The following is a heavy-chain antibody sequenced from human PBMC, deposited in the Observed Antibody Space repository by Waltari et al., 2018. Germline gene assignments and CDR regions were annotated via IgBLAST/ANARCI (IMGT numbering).Heavy chain of an antibody. CDR1: GFTFSSYS. D-gene: IGHD6-6*01. J-gene: IGHJ4*02. CDR2: IRSSSDTI. CDR3: ARGEYSLTY. Sequence: EVQLVESGGGLVQPGGSLSLSCAASGFTFSSYSMNWVRQAPGKGLEWISYIRSSSDTIYYADSVKGRFTISRDNAKNSLYLQMNSLRVEDTAVYYCARGEYSLTYWGQGTLVTVSS. V-gene: IGHV3-48*04.